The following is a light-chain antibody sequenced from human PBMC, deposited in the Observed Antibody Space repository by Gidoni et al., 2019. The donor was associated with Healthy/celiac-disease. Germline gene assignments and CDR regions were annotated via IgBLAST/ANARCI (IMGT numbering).Light chain of an antibody. CDR3: CSYAGSSTVV. CDR2: EVS. CDR1: SSDVGSYNL. J-gene: IGLJ2*01. V-gene: IGLV2-23*02. Sequence: QSALTQPASVSGSPGPSITISCTGTSSDVGSYNLVSWYQQHPGKAPKLMIHEVSKRPSGVSNRFSGSKSGNTASLTISGLQAEDEADYYCCSYAGSSTVVFGGGTKLTVL.